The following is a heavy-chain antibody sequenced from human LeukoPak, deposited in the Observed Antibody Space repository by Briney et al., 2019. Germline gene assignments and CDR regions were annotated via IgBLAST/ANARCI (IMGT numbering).Heavy chain of an antibody. CDR3: ARDWYYYDSSGSNPKFDY. CDR2: IGISSGNT. Sequence: GGSLRLSCAASGFTFSDYSMNWVRQAPGKGLEWISYIGISSGNTKYADSVKGRFTISGDSAKNSVYLQMNSLRVEDTAVYYCARDWYYYDSSGSNPKFDYWGQGTLVTVSS. CDR1: GFTFSDYS. V-gene: IGHV3-48*04. J-gene: IGHJ4*02. D-gene: IGHD3-22*01.